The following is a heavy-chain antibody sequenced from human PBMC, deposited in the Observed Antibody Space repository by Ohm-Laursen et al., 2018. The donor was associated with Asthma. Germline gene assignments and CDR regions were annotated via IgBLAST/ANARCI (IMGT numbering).Heavy chain of an antibody. CDR1: GGSISSYY. Sequence: SDTLSLTCPVSGGSISSYYWSWIRQPPGKGLEWIGYIYYSGSTNYNPSLKSRVTISVDTSKNQFSLKLSSATAADTAVYYCARAWIGSGYEFYGMDVWGQGTTVTVSS. V-gene: IGHV4-59*07. J-gene: IGHJ6*02. CDR2: IYYSGST. CDR3: ARAWIGSGYEFYGMDV. D-gene: IGHD5-12*01.